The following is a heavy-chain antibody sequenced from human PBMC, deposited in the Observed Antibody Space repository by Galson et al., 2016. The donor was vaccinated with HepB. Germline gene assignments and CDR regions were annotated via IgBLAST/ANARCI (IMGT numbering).Heavy chain of an antibody. D-gene: IGHD6-13*01. CDR1: GGSISSGSYY. Sequence: TLSLTCTVSGGSISSGSYYWSWIRQPAGKGLEWIGRIYTSGSTNYNPSLTSRVTISVDTSKNQSSLKLTSVTAADTAVYYCAREGSSWYSDYWGQGTLVTVSS. CDR3: AREGSSWYSDY. CDR2: IYTSGST. V-gene: IGHV4-61*02. J-gene: IGHJ4*02.